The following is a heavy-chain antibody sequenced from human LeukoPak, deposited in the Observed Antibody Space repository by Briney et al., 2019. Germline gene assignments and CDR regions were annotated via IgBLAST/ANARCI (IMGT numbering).Heavy chain of an antibody. D-gene: IGHD3-10*01. V-gene: IGHV5-51*01. CDR1: GYIFTHYW. J-gene: IGHJ4*02. Sequence: GESLKISCQAAGYIFTHYWIGWVRHMAGEGLESMGIIYPADSDTKYSPSLEGEVTISAHKSISTVYLQWSRQKASDTAMYYCARQSRDGSKTRGYYFDYWGQGTLVTVPS. CDR2: IYPADSDT. CDR3: ARQSRDGSKTRGYYFDY.